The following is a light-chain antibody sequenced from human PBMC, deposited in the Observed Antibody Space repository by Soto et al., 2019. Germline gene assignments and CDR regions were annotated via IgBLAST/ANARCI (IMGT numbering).Light chain of an antibody. J-gene: IGLJ3*02. CDR2: ENN. CDR3: GTWDSSLSVGV. CDR1: NSNIGNNY. Sequence: QSVLTQPPSVSAAPGQTVTISCSGSNSNIGNNYVAWYQQVPGTAPKLLIYENNKRPSGIPDRFSGSKSGTSATLGITGLQTGDEADYYCGTWDSSLSVGVFGGGTKLTVL. V-gene: IGLV1-51*02.